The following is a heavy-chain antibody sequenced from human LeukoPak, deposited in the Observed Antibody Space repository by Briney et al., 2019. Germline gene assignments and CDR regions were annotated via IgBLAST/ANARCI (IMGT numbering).Heavy chain of an antibody. D-gene: IGHD6-13*01. CDR3: ARDGHSSSWPDAFDI. V-gene: IGHV3-30*04. Sequence: GGSLRLSCAASGFTFSSYAMHWVRQAPGKGLEWVAVISYDGSNKYYADSVKGRFTISRDNAKNSLYLQMNSLRAEDTAVYYCARDGHSSSWPDAFDIWGQGTMVTVSS. CDR1: GFTFSSYA. J-gene: IGHJ3*02. CDR2: ISYDGSNK.